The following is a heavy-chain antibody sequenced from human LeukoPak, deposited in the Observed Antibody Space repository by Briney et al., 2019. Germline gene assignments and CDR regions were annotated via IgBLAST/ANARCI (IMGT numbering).Heavy chain of an antibody. CDR1: GFAFSSYA. V-gene: IGHV3-23*01. CDR2: ISGSGGST. CDR3: AKALSPYYYGMDV. J-gene: IGHJ6*02. Sequence: GGSLRLSCAASGFAFSSYAMSWVRQAPGKGLEWVSAISGSGGSTYYADSVKGRFTISRDNSKNTLYLQMNSLRAEDTAVYYCAKALSPYYYGMDVWGQGTTVTVSS.